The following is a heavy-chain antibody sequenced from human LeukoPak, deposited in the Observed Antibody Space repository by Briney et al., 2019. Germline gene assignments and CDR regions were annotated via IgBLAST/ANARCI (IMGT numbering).Heavy chain of an antibody. Sequence: GGSLRLSCAASGFTFRSYWMHWVRQAPGKGLVWVSRINSDGSSTSYADSVKGRFTISRDNAKNTLYLQMNSLRAEDTAVYYCARVRSSMIRGDTLDYWGQGTLVTVSS. CDR2: INSDGSST. D-gene: IGHD3-10*01. V-gene: IGHV3-74*01. CDR1: GFTFRSYW. J-gene: IGHJ4*02. CDR3: ARVRSSMIRGDTLDY.